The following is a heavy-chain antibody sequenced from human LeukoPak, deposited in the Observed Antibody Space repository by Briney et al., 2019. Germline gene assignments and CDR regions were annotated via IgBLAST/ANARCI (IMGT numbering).Heavy chain of an antibody. CDR3: AVKYDFWSGSNYYYYMDV. J-gene: IGHJ6*03. Sequence: SETLSLTCTVSGGSISSGSYYWSWIRQPAGKGLEWIGRIYTSGSTNYNPSLKSRVTISVDTSKNQFSLKLSSVTAADTAVYYCAVKYDFWSGSNYYYYMDVWGKGTTVAVSS. CDR2: IYTSGST. V-gene: IGHV4-61*02. D-gene: IGHD3-3*01. CDR1: GGSISSGSYY.